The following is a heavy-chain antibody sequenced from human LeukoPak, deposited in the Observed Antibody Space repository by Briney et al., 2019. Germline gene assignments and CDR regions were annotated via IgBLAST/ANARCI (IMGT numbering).Heavy chain of an antibody. V-gene: IGHV4-59*08. CDR1: GGSFNGYH. Sequence: SETLSLTCSVSGGSFNGYHCNWIRQPPGKGLEWIGEIYYGGSANYNPSLKSRVTISVDTSKNQFSLKLSSVTAADTAVYYCARHAATGTTSSLRFDPWGQGTLVTVSS. D-gene: IGHD4-17*01. J-gene: IGHJ5*02. CDR2: IYYGGSA. CDR3: ARHAATGTTSSLRFDP.